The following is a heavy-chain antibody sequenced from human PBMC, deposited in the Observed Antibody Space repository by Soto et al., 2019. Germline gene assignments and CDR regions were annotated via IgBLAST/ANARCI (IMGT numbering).Heavy chain of an antibody. CDR2: ISGSGGST. Sequence: EVQLLESGGGLVQPGGSLRLSCAASGFTFSSYAMSWVRQAPGKGLKWVSAISGSGGSTYYADSVKGRFTISRDNSKNTLYLQMTSLRAEDTAVYYCANQYSSSWYGDYWGQGTLVTVSS. CDR1: GFTFSSYA. J-gene: IGHJ4*02. V-gene: IGHV3-23*01. D-gene: IGHD6-13*01. CDR3: ANQYSSSWYGDY.